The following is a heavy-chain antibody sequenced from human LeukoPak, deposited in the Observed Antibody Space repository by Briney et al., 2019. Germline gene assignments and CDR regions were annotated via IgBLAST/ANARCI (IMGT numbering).Heavy chain of an antibody. Sequence: GGSLRLSCAASGFTFSDYWIHWVRQAPGKGLVWVSRINTDGSITNYADSVKGRFTISRDNAKNPLYLQMSSLRAEDTAVYYCARDRGPRTGFMVREAYDYWGQGTLVTVSS. D-gene: IGHD3-10*01. CDR3: ARDRGPRTGFMVREAYDY. CDR1: GFTFSDYW. CDR2: INTDGSIT. J-gene: IGHJ4*02. V-gene: IGHV3-74*01.